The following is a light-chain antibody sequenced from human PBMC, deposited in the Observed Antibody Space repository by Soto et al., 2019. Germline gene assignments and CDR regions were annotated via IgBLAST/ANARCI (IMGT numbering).Light chain of an antibody. Sequence: EIVLTQSPATLSLSPGERATLSCRASQSVSSSYLAWDQQKPGQAPRLLIYGASSRATGIPDRFSGSGSGTDFTLTISRLEPEDFVVYYYQQYGSSPPITFGQGTRLEIK. CDR3: QQYGSSPPIT. V-gene: IGKV3-20*01. J-gene: IGKJ5*01. CDR1: QSVSSSY. CDR2: GAS.